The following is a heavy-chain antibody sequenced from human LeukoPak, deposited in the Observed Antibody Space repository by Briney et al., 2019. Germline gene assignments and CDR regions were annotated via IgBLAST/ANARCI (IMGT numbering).Heavy chain of an antibody. CDR2: IYYSGST. V-gene: IGHV4-59*08. J-gene: IGHJ5*02. CDR3: ARHSEHGSGWSFNWFDP. CDR1: GGSISSYY. D-gene: IGHD6-19*01. Sequence: SETLSLTCTVSGGSISSYYWSWIRQPPGKGLEWIGYIYYSGSTNYNPSLKSRVTISVDTSKNQFSLKLSSVTAADTAVYYCARHSEHGSGWSFNWFDPWGQGILVTVSS.